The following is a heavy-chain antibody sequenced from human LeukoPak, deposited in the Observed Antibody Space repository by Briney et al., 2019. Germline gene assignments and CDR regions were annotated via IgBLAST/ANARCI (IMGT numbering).Heavy chain of an antibody. D-gene: IGHD3-22*01. J-gene: IGHJ4*02. CDR1: GFTFSSYA. V-gene: IGHV3-30*04. Sequence: GGSLRLSCAPAGFTFSSYAMHWVREAPGKVLEWVAVISYDGSNKYYADSVKGRFTISRDNSKNTLYLQMNSLRAEDTAVYYCARDSDYYDSSGYYDYWGQGTLVTVSS. CDR2: ISYDGSNK. CDR3: ARDSDYYDSSGYYDY.